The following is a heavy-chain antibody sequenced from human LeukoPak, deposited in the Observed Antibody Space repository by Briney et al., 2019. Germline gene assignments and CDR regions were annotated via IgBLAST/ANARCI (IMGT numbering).Heavy chain of an antibody. V-gene: IGHV3-30*03. CDR1: GITFSRHG. J-gene: IGHJ4*02. CDR3: AREATWGEWYFDH. Sequence: GRSLRLSCVASGITFSRHGMDWVRQAPGKGLEWVAVIADDGGVKQYADSVKGRFTVSRDNSKSTLYLQMNGLSVEDTAIYYCAREATWGEWYFDHWGQGTPVTVSS. CDR2: IADDGGVK. D-gene: IGHD3-3*01.